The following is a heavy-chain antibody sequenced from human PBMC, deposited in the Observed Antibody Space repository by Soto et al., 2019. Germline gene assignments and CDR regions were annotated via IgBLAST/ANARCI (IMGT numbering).Heavy chain of an antibody. Sequence: SETLSLTCTVSGGSISTYYWSWIRQPPGKGLEWIGYISYSGSTNYNPSLKSRVTISVDTSKNQFSLKLTSVTAADTAVYYCARAGNKSSRPMADYWGLGTLVTVSS. CDR3: ARAGNKSSRPMADY. D-gene: IGHD3-10*01. CDR1: GGSISTYY. J-gene: IGHJ4*02. V-gene: IGHV4-59*01. CDR2: ISYSGST.